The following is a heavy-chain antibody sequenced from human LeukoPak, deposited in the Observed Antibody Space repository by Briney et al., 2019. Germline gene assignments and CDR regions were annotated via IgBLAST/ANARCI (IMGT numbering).Heavy chain of an antibody. CDR1: GSTFSSYG. J-gene: IGHJ4*02. Sequence: GGSLRLSCAASGSTFSSYGMHWVRQAPGKGLEWVAVISYDGSNKYYADSVKGRFTISRDNSKNSLSLQVSSLRAEDTAVYYCARTNGYYSDWGQGTLVTVSS. V-gene: IGHV3-30*03. CDR2: ISYDGSNK. D-gene: IGHD3-22*01. CDR3: ARTNGYYSD.